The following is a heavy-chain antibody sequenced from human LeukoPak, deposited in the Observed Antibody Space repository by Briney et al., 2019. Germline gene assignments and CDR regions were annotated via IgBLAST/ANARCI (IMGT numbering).Heavy chain of an antibody. Sequence: GGSLRLSCATSGFSFSSYAMSWVRQAPGKGLEWISAMSSSDDGRYYAASVRGRFTISRDTSRSTLYLQMNSLRAEDAAVYYCAKAPVTSCRGAFCYPFDYWGQGTLVTVSS. CDR3: AKAPVTSCRGAFCYPFDY. J-gene: IGHJ4*02. D-gene: IGHD2-15*01. V-gene: IGHV3-23*01. CDR2: MSSSDDGR. CDR1: GFSFSSYA.